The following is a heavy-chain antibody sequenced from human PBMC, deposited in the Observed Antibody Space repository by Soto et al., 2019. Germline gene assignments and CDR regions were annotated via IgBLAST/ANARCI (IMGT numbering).Heavy chain of an antibody. J-gene: IGHJ4*02. V-gene: IGHV3-23*01. CDR3: ARPLWSGYYIGCYFDY. D-gene: IGHD3-3*01. CDR1: GFTFSSYA. Sequence: GGSLRLSCAASGFTFSSYAMSWVRQAPGKGLEWVSAISGSGGSTYYADSVKGRFTISRDNSKNTLYLQMNSLRAEDTAVYYCARPLWSGYYIGCYFDYWGQGTLVTVSS. CDR2: ISGSGGST.